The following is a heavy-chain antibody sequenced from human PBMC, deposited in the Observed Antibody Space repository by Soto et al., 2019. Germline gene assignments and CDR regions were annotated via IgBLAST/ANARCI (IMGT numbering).Heavy chain of an antibody. CDR1: GFTFSNYA. D-gene: IGHD6-13*01. CDR2: ISGGGSST. J-gene: IGHJ4*02. Sequence: EVQLLESGGDLVQPGESLRLSCAASGFTFSNYAMSWVRQAPGKGLEWVSAISGGGSSTYYADSVKGRFTISRDNSKNTLYLQMNSLRDEDTAVYYCAKVVPRGFRERGSWLAAFDYWGQGTLVTVSS. V-gene: IGHV3-23*01. CDR3: AKVVPRGFRERGSWLAAFDY.